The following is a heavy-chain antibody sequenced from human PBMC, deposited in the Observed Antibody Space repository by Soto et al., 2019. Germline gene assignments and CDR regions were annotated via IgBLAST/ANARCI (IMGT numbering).Heavy chain of an antibody. Sequence: QVQLVESGGGVVQPGRSLRLSCAASGFTFSSYAMHWVRQAPGKGLEWVAVISYDGSNKYYADSVKGRFTISRDNSKNTLYLQMNSLRAEDTAVYYCARARRTQTPIAYWGQGTLVTVSS. D-gene: IGHD6-6*01. J-gene: IGHJ4*02. V-gene: IGHV3-30-3*01. CDR1: GFTFSSYA. CDR3: ARARRTQTPIAY. CDR2: ISYDGSNK.